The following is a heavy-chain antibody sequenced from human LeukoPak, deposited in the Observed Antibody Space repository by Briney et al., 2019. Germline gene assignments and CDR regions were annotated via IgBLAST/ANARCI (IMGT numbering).Heavy chain of an antibody. J-gene: IGHJ5*02. V-gene: IGHV4-59*08. CDR3: ARGHDYGDYVRT. CDR2: IYYSGST. D-gene: IGHD4-17*01. Sequence: SETLSLTCTVSGGSISSYYWSWIRQPPGKGLEWIGYIYYSGSTNYNPSLKSRVTISVDTSKNQFSLKLSSVTAADTAVYYCARGHDYGDYVRTWGQGTLVTVSS. CDR1: GGSISSYY.